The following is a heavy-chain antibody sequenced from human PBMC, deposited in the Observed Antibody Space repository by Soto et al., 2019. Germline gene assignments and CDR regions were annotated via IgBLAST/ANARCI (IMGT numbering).Heavy chain of an antibody. V-gene: IGHV3-23*01. CDR3: AKAVGSGSTYAY. Sequence: EVQLLESGGGLVQPGGSLRLSCAASGFTFSSYAMTWVRQAPGKGLEWVSALTTSGGSTYYAGSVKGRFTISRDNSKNALYLQMSSLRAEDTAVYYCAKAVGSGSTYAYWGQGTLVTVSS. D-gene: IGHD3-10*01. CDR1: GFTFSSYA. J-gene: IGHJ4*02. CDR2: LTTSGGST.